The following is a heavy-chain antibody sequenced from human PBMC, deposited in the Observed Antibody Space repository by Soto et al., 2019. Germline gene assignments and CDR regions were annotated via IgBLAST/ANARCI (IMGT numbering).Heavy chain of an antibody. CDR2: ISSSSSYI. Sequence: GGSLRLSCAASGFTFSLYSMIWVRQAPGKGLEWVSSISSSSSYIYYADSMKGRFTLSRDNAQNSLYLQMNSLRVDDTAVYYCVRARATDSRPDYWGQGTLVTVSS. J-gene: IGHJ4*02. CDR1: GFTFSLYS. V-gene: IGHV3-21*01. CDR3: VRARATDSRPDY. D-gene: IGHD3-22*01.